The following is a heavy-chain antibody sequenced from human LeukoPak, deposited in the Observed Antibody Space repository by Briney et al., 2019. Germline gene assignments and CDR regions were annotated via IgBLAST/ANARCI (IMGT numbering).Heavy chain of an antibody. J-gene: IGHJ2*01. D-gene: IGHD3-22*01. CDR1: GFTFSSYN. Sequence: PGGSLRLSCAASGFTFSSYNMNWVRQAPGKGLEWVSYISISSTTIYYADSVKGRFTISRDNGKNSLSLQMNSLRAEDTAVYYCASSTYYYDSSGTRHWYFDPWGRGTLVTVSS. CDR3: ASSTYYYDSSGTRHWYFDP. V-gene: IGHV3-48*01. CDR2: ISISSTTI.